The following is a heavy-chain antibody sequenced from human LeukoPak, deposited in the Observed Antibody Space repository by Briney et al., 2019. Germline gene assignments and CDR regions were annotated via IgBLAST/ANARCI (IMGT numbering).Heavy chain of an antibody. V-gene: IGHV4-59*08. Sequence: PSETLSLTCTVSGGSISSYYWGWMRQPPGKGLEWIGYIYYSGSTNYNPSLKSRVTISVDTSKNQFSLKLSSVTAADTAVYYCARLRVGATPPDFDYWGQGTLVTVSS. CDR1: GGSISSYY. J-gene: IGHJ4*02. D-gene: IGHD1-26*01. CDR2: IYYSGST. CDR3: ARLRVGATPPDFDY.